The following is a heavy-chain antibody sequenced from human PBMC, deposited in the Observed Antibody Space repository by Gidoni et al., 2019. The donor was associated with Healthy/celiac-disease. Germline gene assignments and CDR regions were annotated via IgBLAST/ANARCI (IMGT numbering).Heavy chain of an antibody. J-gene: IGHJ3*02. CDR2: IYHSGST. D-gene: IGHD3-16*02. Sequence: QVQLPESGPGLVKPSGTLSLTCAVSGGSISSSNWWSWVRQPPGKGLEWIGEIYHSGSTNYNPSLKSRVTISVDKSKNQFSLKLSSVTAADTAVYYCARVFYVWGSYRYDAFDIWGQGTMVTVSS. CDR3: ARVFYVWGSYRYDAFDI. V-gene: IGHV4-4*02. CDR1: GGSISSSNW.